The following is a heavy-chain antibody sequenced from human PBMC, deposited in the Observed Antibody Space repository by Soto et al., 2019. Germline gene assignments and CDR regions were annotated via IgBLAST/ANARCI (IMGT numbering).Heavy chain of an antibody. V-gene: IGHV4-59*12. CDR2: TSHSGST. Sequence: SETLSLTCVVSGGSITSYHWSWIRQFPGKGLEWIGYTSHSGSTNYNPSLDNRVSISADMSKNQFSLNLTSVTAADTAVYFCARAVYCTNGFCFPNWLDPWGQGILVTVSS. D-gene: IGHD2-8*01. CDR3: ARAVYCTNGFCFPNWLDP. J-gene: IGHJ5*02. CDR1: GGSITSYH.